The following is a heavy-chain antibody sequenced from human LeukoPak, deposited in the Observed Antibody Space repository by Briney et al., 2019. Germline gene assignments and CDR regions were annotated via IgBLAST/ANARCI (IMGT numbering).Heavy chain of an antibody. J-gene: IGHJ6*02. V-gene: IGHV4-34*01. CDR1: GGSFSGYY. CDR2: INHSGST. D-gene: IGHD4-17*01. Sequence: ASETLSLTCAVYGGSFSGYYWSWIRQPPGKGLEWIGEINHSGSTNCNPSLKSRVTISVDTSKNQFSLKLSSVTAADTAVYYCAKDPLRPYYYYYGMDVWGQGTTVTVSS. CDR3: AKDPLRPYYYYYGMDV.